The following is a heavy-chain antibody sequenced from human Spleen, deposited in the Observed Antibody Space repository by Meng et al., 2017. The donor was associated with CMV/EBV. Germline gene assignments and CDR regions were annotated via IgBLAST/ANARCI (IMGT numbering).Heavy chain of an antibody. J-gene: IGHJ2*01. Sequence: GESLKISCAPSDFTFSTYGMHWVRQAPGKGLEWVAVIWYDGSKNYYADSVKGRFTISRDNSKNTLYLHMNGLRVEDTAVYYCAKDPGGAPSTGAAMHWYFDLWGRGTLVTVPS. CDR3: AKDPGGAPSTGAAMHWYFDL. CDR1: DFTFSTYG. V-gene: IGHV3-33*06. CDR2: IWYDGSKN. D-gene: IGHD6-13*01.